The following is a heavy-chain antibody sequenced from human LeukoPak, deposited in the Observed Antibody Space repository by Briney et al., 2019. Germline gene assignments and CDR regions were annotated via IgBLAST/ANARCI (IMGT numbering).Heavy chain of an antibody. D-gene: IGHD6-6*01. CDR1: GFTFSSYW. CDR3: ARVIAARPARRIYYYMDV. V-gene: IGHV3-7*01. Sequence: GESLRLSCAASGFTFSSYWMGWVRQAPGKGLEWVANIKQDGSEKYYVDSVKGRFAISRDNAKDSLYLQMNSLRAEDTAVYHCARVIAARPARRIYYYMDVWGKGTTVTVSS. CDR2: IKQDGSEK. J-gene: IGHJ6*03.